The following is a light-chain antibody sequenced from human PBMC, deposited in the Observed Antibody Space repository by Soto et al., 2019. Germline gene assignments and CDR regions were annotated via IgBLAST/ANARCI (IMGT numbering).Light chain of an antibody. CDR2: DAS. CDR1: QSIGYY. Sequence: EIVLTQSPATLSLSPGERATLSCRASQSIGYYLAWYQEKPGQAPRLLIYDASIRATGIPARFSGSWSGTDFTLTISRLEPEDFAVYYCQQYENTWTYGQGTKVDIK. J-gene: IGKJ1*01. CDR3: QQYENTWT. V-gene: IGKV3-11*01.